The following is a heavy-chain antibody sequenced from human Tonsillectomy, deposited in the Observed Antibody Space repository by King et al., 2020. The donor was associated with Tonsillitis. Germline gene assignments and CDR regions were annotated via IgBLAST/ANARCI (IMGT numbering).Heavy chain of an antibody. Sequence: VQLVESGGGLVQPGRSLRLSCPASGFTFGDYTMSWFRQAPGKGLEWGGFIRSKAYGGTTEYAASVKGRFTISRDDSKSIAYLQMNSLKTEDTAVYYCTRVVDTAMGHIDSWGQGTLVTVSS. J-gene: IGHJ4*02. D-gene: IGHD5-18*01. V-gene: IGHV3-49*03. CDR3: TRVVDTAMGHIDS. CDR2: IRSKAYGGTT. CDR1: GFTFGDYT.